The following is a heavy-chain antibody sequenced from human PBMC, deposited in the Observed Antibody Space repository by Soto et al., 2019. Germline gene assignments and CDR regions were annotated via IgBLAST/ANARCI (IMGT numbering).Heavy chain of an antibody. CDR2: INHSGST. D-gene: IGHD3-10*01. CDR3: ARAMVRGVIHYYYYMDV. V-gene: IGHV4-34*01. J-gene: IGHJ6*03. CDR1: GGSFSGYY. Sequence: SETLSLTCAVYGGSFSGYYWSWIRQPPGKGLEWIGEINHSGSTNYNPSLKSRVTISVDTSKNQFSLKLSSVTAADTAVYYCARAMVRGVIHYYYYMDVWGKGTTVTVSS.